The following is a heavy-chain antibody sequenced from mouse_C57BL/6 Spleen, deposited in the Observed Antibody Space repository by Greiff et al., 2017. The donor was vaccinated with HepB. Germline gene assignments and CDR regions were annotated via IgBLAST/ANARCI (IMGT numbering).Heavy chain of an antibody. D-gene: IGHD2-2*01. CDR1: GYTFTSYW. V-gene: IGHV1-64*01. CDR3: AREGIYYGYDVRFAY. CDR2: IHPNSGST. Sequence: QVQLQQPGAELVKPGASVKLSCKASGYTFTSYWMHWVKQRPGQGLEWIGMIHPNSGSTNYNEKFKSKATLTVDKSSSTAYMQLSSLTSEDSAVYYCAREGIYYGYDVRFAYWGQGTLVTVSA. J-gene: IGHJ3*01.